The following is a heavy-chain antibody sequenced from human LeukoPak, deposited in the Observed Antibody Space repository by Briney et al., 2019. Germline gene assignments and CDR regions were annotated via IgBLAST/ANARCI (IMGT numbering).Heavy chain of an antibody. CDR2: IYTSGST. CDR1: GGSISSGSYY. Sequence: SETLSLTCTVSGGSISSGSYYWSWIRQPAGKGLEWIGRIYTSGSTNYNPSLKSRVTISVDTSKNQFSLKLSSVTAADTAVYYCARDLIGPYYFDYWGQETLVTVSS. J-gene: IGHJ4*02. CDR3: ARDLIGPYYFDY. V-gene: IGHV4-61*02.